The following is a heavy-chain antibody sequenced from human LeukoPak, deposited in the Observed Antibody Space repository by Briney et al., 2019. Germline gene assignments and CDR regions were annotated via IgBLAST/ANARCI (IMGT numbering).Heavy chain of an antibody. J-gene: IGHJ4*02. CDR1: GGSFSGYY. CDR2: INHSGST. D-gene: IGHD6-13*01. Sequence: LETLSLTCAVYGGSFSGYYWSWIRQPPGKGLEWIGEINHSGSTNYNPSLKSRVTISVDTSKNQFSLKLSSVTAADTAVYYCARHIIAAAGTGFDYWGQGTLVTVSS. V-gene: IGHV4-34*01. CDR3: ARHIIAAAGTGFDY.